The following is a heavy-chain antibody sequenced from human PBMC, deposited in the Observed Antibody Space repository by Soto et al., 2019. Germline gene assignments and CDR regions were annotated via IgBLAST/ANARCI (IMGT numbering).Heavy chain of an antibody. CDR2: INPTVGST. CDR1: GYTFVNYY. V-gene: IGHV1-46*01. CDR3: ARNAASGLDY. J-gene: IGHJ4*02. Sequence: QVQLVQSEAEVEKPGASVKLSCKASGYTFVNYYVHWVRQAPGQGLEWMGFINPTVGSTSYAQKFQGRLTMTRDTSTSTVYMEVSSLRSEDTALYYCARNAASGLDYWGQGTLVTVSS. D-gene: IGHD6-25*01.